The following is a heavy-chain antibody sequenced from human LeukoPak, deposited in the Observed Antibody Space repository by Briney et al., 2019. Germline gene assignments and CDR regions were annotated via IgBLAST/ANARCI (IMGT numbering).Heavy chain of an antibody. V-gene: IGHV3-33*01. CDR2: IWYDGSNK. CDR1: GFTFSSNG. CDR3: ARVGPAVPVGGENAFDI. J-gene: IGHJ3*02. D-gene: IGHD3-16*01. Sequence: RPGRSLRLSCVASGFTFSSNGMHWVRQAPGKGLEWVAVIWYDGSNKYYADSVKGRFTISRDNSKNTLYLQMNSLRAEDTAVYYCARVGPAVPVGGENAFDIWGQGTMVTVSS.